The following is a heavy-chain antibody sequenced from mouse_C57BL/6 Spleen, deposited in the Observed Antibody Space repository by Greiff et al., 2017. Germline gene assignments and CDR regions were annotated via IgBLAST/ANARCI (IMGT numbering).Heavy chain of an antibody. CDR1: GYTFTSYW. J-gene: IGHJ4*01. Sequence: QVQLQQPGAELVKPGASVKMSCKASGYTFTSYWITWVKQRPGQGLEWIGDIYPGSGSTNYNEKFKSKATLTVDTSSSTAYMQLSSLTSEDSAVYYWARPIYYDPYYAMDYWGQGTSVTVSS. CDR3: ARPIYYDPYYAMDY. CDR2: IYPGSGST. V-gene: IGHV1-55*01. D-gene: IGHD2-4*01.